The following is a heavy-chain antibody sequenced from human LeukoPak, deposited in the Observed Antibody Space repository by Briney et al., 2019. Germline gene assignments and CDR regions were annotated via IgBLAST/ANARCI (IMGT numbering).Heavy chain of an antibody. V-gene: IGHV3-23*01. CDR3: AKVLHRGGSHFGFDY. CDR2: ISDADSST. D-gene: IGHD1-26*01. J-gene: IGHJ4*02. Sequence: GGSLRLSCAASGFTLSSHVMSWVRQAPGKGPEWVSTISDADSSTWYADSVKGRFTISRDNSKNTLYLQMNSLRTEDTAIYYCAKVLHRGGSHFGFDYWGQGTLVTVSS. CDR1: GFTLSSHV.